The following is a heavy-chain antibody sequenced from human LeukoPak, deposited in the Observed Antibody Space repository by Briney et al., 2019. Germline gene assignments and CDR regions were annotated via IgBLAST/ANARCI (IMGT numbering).Heavy chain of an antibody. CDR2: FKTKYNQV. CDR3: ASDLRAGVTNKYYFDY. CDR1: GFTFSDYA. J-gene: IGHJ4*02. Sequence: GGSLRLSCVASGFTFSDYAMNWVRQAPGKGLEWVSTFKTKYNQVYYAESVRGRFTISTDNSKNTLYLQMNSLRAEDTAVYYCASDLRAGVTNKYYFDYWGQGILVTVSS. V-gene: IGHV3-23*05. D-gene: IGHD1-26*01.